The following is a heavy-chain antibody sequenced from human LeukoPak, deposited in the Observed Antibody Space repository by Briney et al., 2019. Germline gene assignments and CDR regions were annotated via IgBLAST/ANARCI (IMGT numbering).Heavy chain of an antibody. Sequence: SETLSLTCAVSGYSISSGYYWGWIRQPPGKGLEWIGIIYHSGSTYYNPSLKSRVTMSVDTSKNQFSLKLSSVTAADTAVYYCAREATNAFDIWGQGTMVTVSS. CDR3: AREATNAFDI. V-gene: IGHV4-38-2*02. J-gene: IGHJ3*02. CDR2: IYHSGST. D-gene: IGHD1-26*01. CDR1: GYSISSGYY.